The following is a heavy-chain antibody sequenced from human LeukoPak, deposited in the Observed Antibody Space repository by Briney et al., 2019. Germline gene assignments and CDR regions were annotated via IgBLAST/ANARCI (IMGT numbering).Heavy chain of an antibody. CDR1: GFTFNNYW. V-gene: IGHV3-74*01. J-gene: IGHJ6*02. Sequence: GGSLRLSCAASGFTFNNYWMHWVRQAPGKGLVRVSRINSDGSGTVYADSVKGRFTISRDNAKNTLYLQMNNLRAEDTAVYYCARGRYYYMDVWGQGTTVTVSS. CDR3: ARGRYYYMDV. CDR2: INSDGSGT.